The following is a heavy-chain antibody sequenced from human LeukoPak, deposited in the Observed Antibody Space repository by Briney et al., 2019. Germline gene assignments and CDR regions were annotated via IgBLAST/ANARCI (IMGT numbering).Heavy chain of an antibody. CDR2: IYPGDSDP. CDR1: GYSFTSYW. J-gene: IGHJ4*02. V-gene: IGHV5-51*01. Sequence: PGESLKISCKGSGYSFTSYWIGWVRQMPGKGLECMGIIYPGDSDPRYSPSFQGQVTISADKSISTAYLQWSSLKASDTAMYYCARRGVRAAAGTAFDYWGQGTLVTVSS. D-gene: IGHD6-13*01. CDR3: ARRGVRAAAGTAFDY.